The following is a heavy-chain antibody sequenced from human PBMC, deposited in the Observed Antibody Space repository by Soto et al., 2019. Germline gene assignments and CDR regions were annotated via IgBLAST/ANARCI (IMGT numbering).Heavy chain of an antibody. V-gene: IGHV4-59*08. Sequence: PSETLSLTCTVSGGSISSYYWSWIRQPPGKGLEWIGYIYYSGSTNYNPSLKSRVTISVDTSKNQFSLKLSSVTAADTAVYYCARHVPRNMSAGGGSYRYSYYFDYWGQGTLVTVSS. D-gene: IGHD3-16*02. CDR2: IYYSGST. J-gene: IGHJ4*02. CDR3: ARHVPRNMSAGGGSYRYSYYFDY. CDR1: GGSISSYY.